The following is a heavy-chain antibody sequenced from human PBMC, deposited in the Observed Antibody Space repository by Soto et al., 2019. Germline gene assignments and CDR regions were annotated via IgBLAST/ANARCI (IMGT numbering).Heavy chain of an antibody. Sequence: PSETLSLTCAVSAGSISSRNWWTWVRQSPGKGLEWIGYIYHSGSTYYNPSLKSRVTISVDSSKNQFSLKLSSVTAADTAVYYCARGQVVAAQHWGQGTLVTVSS. D-gene: IGHD2-15*01. V-gene: IGHV4-4*02. J-gene: IGHJ4*02. CDR2: IYHSGST. CDR3: ARGQVVAAQH. CDR1: AGSISSRNW.